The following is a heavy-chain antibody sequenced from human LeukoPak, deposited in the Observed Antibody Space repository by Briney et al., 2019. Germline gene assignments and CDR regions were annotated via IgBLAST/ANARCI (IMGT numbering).Heavy chain of an antibody. V-gene: IGHV4-59*08. CDR1: GGSISSYY. Sequence: PSETLSLTCTVSGGSISSYYWSWIRQPPGKGLEWIGYIYYSGSTNYNPSLKSRVTISVDTSKNQFSLKLSSVTAADTAVYYCARQEGLTYYYGMDVWGQGTTVTVSS. J-gene: IGHJ6*02. CDR3: ARQEGLTYYYGMDV. CDR2: IYYSGST. D-gene: IGHD3-16*01.